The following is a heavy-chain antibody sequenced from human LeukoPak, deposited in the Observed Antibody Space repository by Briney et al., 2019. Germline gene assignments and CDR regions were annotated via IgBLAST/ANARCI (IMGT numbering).Heavy chain of an antibody. CDR1: SGLISRYY. CDR2: IYYSGYT. J-gene: IGHJ2*01. D-gene: IGHD2-21*02. Sequence: KPSETLSLTCSVSSGLISRYYWIWLRQPPEKALEWFRYIYYSGYTNYSTSLKSRVTVSVDTSKNQFSLKLSSVTAADTAVYYCARGVVVTAMGTRYWYFDLWGRGTLVSVSS. CDR3: ARGVVVTAMGTRYWYFDL. V-gene: IGHV4-59*13.